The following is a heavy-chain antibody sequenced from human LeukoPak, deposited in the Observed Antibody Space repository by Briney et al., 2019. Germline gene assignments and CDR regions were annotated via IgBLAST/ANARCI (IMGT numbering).Heavy chain of an antibody. CDR1: GFTFSSYA. V-gene: IGHV3-23*01. D-gene: IGHD3-22*01. J-gene: IGHJ5*02. CDR2: ISGSGGST. CDR3: AKDWYDSNGYYGWFDP. Sequence: GGSLRLSCAASGFTFSSYAMSWVRQAPGKGLEWVSAISGSGGSTYYADSVKGRFTISRDNSKNTLYLQMNSLRAEDTAVYYCAKDWYDSNGYYGWFDPWGQGTLVTVSS.